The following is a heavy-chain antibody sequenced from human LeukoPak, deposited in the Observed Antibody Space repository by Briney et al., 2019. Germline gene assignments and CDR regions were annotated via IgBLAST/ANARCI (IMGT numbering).Heavy chain of an antibody. J-gene: IGHJ4*02. CDR1: GGSISSSNW. Sequence: SETLSLTCAVSGGSISSSNWWSWVRQPPGKGLEWIGEIYHSGSTNYNPSLKSRVTISVDKSKNQFSLKLSSVTAADTAVYYCASLTGDYCDSSGYGYWGQGTLVTVSS. V-gene: IGHV4-4*02. CDR3: ASLTGDYCDSSGYGY. CDR2: IYHSGST. D-gene: IGHD3-22*01.